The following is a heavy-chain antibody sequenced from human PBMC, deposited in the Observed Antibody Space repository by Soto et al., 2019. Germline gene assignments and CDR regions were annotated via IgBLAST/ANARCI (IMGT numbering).Heavy chain of an antibody. CDR1: GGTFSSYA. CDR3: ARSIVWFGEFSWFDP. V-gene: IGHV1-69*12. CDR2: IIPIFGTA. Sequence: QVQLVQSGAEVKKPGSSVKVSCKASGGTFSSYAISWVRQAPGQGLEWMGGIIPIFGTANYAQKFQGRVTIXXDXCXXTAYMELSSLRSEDTAVYYCARSIVWFGEFSWFDPWGQGTLVTVSS. J-gene: IGHJ5*02. D-gene: IGHD3-10*01.